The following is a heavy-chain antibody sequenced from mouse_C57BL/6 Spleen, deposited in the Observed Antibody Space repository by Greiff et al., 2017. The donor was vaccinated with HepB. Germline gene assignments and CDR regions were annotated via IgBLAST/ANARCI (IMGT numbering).Heavy chain of an antibody. Sequence: VQLQQSGAELARPGASVKLSCKASGYTFTSYGISWVKQRTGQGLEWIGEIYPRSGNTYYNEKFKGKATLTADKSSSTAYMELRSLTSEDSAVYFCAREGPLITTVVATKGYFEVWGTGTTVTVSS. CDR1: GYTFTSYG. CDR3: AREGPLITTVVATKGYFEV. V-gene: IGHV1-81*01. D-gene: IGHD1-1*01. J-gene: IGHJ1*03. CDR2: IYPRSGNT.